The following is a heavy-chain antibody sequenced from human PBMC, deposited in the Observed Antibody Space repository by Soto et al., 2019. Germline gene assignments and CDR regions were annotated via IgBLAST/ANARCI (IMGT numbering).Heavy chain of an antibody. CDR2: INHSGST. J-gene: IGHJ3*02. Sequence: VQLQQWGAGLLKPSETLSLTCAVYGGSFSGYYWSWIRQPPGKGLEWIGEINHSGSTNYNPSLKSRVTISVDTSKNQFSLKLSSVTAADTAVYYCARGKYYSCAFDIWGQGTMVTVSS. D-gene: IGHD4-4*01. CDR1: GGSFSGYY. CDR3: ARGKYYSCAFDI. V-gene: IGHV4-34*01.